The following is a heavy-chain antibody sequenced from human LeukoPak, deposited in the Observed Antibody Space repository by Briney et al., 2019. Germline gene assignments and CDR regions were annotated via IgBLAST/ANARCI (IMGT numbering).Heavy chain of an antibody. V-gene: IGHV4-61*02. D-gene: IGHD6-13*01. CDR3: ASGAAAANFDY. Sequence: SETLSLTCTVSGGSISSGSYYWSWIRQPAGKGLEWIGRIYTSGSTNYNPSLKSRVTISVDTSKNQFSLKLSSVTAADTAVYYCASGAAAANFDYWGQGTLVTVSS. CDR1: GGSISSGSYY. J-gene: IGHJ4*02. CDR2: IYTSGST.